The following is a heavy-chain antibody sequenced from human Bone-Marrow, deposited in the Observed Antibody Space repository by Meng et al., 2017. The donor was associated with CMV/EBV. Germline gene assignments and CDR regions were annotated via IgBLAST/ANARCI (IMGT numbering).Heavy chain of an antibody. CDR1: GGTFSSYA. D-gene: IGHD1-26*01. CDR2: IIPIFGTA. Sequence: SVKVSCKASGGTFSSYAISWVRQAPGQGLEWMGGIIPIFGTANYAQKFQGRVTITTDESTSTAYMELSSLRSEDTAVYYCVRRGTREGIQDYYYYGMDVWGQGTTVTGSS. V-gene: IGHV1-69*05. CDR3: VRRGTREGIQDYYYYGMDV. J-gene: IGHJ6*02.